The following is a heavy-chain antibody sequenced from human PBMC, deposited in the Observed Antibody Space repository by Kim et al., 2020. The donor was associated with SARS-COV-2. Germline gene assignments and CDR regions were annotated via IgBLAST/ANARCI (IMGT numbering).Heavy chain of an antibody. J-gene: IGHJ5*02. Sequence: TPPRKDRVTISVETSKNQFSLKLSSVTAADTAVYYCAREITILGVVEFDPWGQGTLVTVSS. D-gene: IGHD3-3*01. V-gene: IGHV4-34*01. CDR3: AREITILGVVEFDP.